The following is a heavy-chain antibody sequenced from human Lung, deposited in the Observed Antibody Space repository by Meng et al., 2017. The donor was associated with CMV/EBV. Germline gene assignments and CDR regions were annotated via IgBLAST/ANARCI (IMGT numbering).Heavy chain of an antibody. D-gene: IGHD3-10*01. J-gene: IGHJ4*02. CDR3: ARDRWYYGSGNYWPFDF. V-gene: IGHV1-18*01. CDR2: ISAYNGNT. Sequence: ASVQVSCKASGYCFSSYGINWVRQAPGQGLEWLGWISAYNGNTNYAQKLEARVTMTTDTYSSTAYMEPRSLRSDDTAVYYCARDRWYYGSGNYWPFDFWGQGTLVTVSS. CDR1: GYCFSSYG.